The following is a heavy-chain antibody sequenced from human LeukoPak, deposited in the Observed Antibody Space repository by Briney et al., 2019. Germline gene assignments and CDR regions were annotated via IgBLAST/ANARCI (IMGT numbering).Heavy chain of an antibody. D-gene: IGHD2-2*01. CDR1: GGSFTGYY. CDR3: AGALRAAHYAMDV. Sequence: SETLSLTCAVSGGSFTGYYWSWIRQPPGKGLEWIGEINHSGSTNYNPYLKSPVTTSADTSKQQFCLKLSSVTTADTAMYSCAGALRAAHYAMDVWGQGTTVTVYS. CDR2: INHSGST. V-gene: IGHV4-34*01. J-gene: IGHJ6*02.